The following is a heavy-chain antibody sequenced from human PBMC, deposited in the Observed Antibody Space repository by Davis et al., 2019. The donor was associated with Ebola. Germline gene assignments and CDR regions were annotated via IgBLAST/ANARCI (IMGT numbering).Heavy chain of an antibody. J-gene: IGHJ6*02. CDR3: ARDGYDFWSGYYTIYYGMDV. CDR2: ISYDGSNK. V-gene: IGHV3-30-3*01. CDR1: GFTFSSYA. Sequence: GESLKISCAASGFTFSSYAMSWVRQAPGKGLERVAVISYDGSNKYYADSVKGRFTISRDNSKNTLYLQMNSLRAEDTAVYYCARDGYDFWSGYYTIYYGMDVWGQGTTVTVSS. D-gene: IGHD3-3*01.